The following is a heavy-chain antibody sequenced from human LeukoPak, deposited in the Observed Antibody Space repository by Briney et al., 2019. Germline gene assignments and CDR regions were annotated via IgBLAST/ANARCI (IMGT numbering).Heavy chain of an antibody. CDR3: ARVGATTSNGFDP. Sequence: SETLSLTCTVSGGSISSYYWSWIRQPPGKGLEWIGSIYYSGSTYYNPSLKSRVTISVDTSKNQFSLKLSSVTAADTAVYYCARVGATTSNGFDPWGQGTLVTVSS. CDR2: IYYSGST. D-gene: IGHD1-26*01. CDR1: GGSISSYY. J-gene: IGHJ5*02. V-gene: IGHV4-59*12.